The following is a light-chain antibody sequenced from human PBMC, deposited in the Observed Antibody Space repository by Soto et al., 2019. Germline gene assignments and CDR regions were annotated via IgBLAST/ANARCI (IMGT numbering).Light chain of an antibody. V-gene: IGLV1-51*01. CDR2: DDN. CDR3: GSWDSSLSAYV. CDR1: SSNIRGNS. Sequence: QSVLTQPPSVSAAPGQKVTISCSGSSSNIRGNSVSWYQQLPGTAPKLLIYDDNKRPSGIPDRFSGSKSGTSATLGITGFQTGDEADYYCGSWDSSLSAYVSGTGTKVTVL. J-gene: IGLJ1*01.